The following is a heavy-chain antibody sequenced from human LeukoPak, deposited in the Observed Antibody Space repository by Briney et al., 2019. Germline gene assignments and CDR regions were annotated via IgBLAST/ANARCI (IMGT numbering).Heavy chain of an antibody. D-gene: IGHD3-16*01. CDR2: ISSSDNSM. CDR1: GFTFSTYT. V-gene: IGHV3-21*01. CDR3: AKALMITFGGVDY. Sequence: GGSLRLSCAASGFTFSTYTMNWVRQAPGKGLEWVSSISSSDNSMFYAESVKGRFTISRDNAKNSLYLQMNSLRAEDTAVYYCAKALMITFGGVDYWGQGTLVTVSS. J-gene: IGHJ4*02.